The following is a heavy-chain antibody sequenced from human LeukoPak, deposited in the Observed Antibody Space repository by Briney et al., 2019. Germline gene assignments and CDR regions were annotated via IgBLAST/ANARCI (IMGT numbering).Heavy chain of an antibody. CDR1: GGSISSSNW. Sequence: PSGTLSLTCAVSGGSISSSNWWSWVRQPPGKGLEWIGEIYHSGSTNYNPSLKSRVTISVDKSKNQFSLKLSSVTAADTAVYYCARSPSTGYYYYYMDVWGKGTTVTVSS. CDR2: IYHSGST. V-gene: IGHV4-4*02. CDR3: ARSPSTGYYYYYMDV. J-gene: IGHJ6*03.